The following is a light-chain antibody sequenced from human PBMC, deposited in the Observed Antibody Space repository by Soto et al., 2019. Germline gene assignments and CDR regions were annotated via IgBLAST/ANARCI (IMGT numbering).Light chain of an antibody. CDR2: GAS. CDR3: QQYNNWPPIT. CDR1: QSVSSN. Sequence: EMTQSPSTLSVSPGARATLSCRASQSVSSNLAWYQQKPGQAPRLLIYGASTRATGIPARFSGSGSGTEFTLTISSLQPEDFAAYYCQQYNNWPPITFGQGTRLEIK. V-gene: IGKV3-15*01. J-gene: IGKJ5*01.